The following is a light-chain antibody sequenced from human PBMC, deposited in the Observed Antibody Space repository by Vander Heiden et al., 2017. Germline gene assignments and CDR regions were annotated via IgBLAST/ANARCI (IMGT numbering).Light chain of an antibody. CDR3: HQYGNSPPDT. CDR1: HSVRSNY. V-gene: IGKV3-20*01. J-gene: IGKJ2*01. Sequence: ETVLTQSPGTLSLSPGESATLSCRASHSVRSNYLAWYQQKPGQAPRLLIYGASSRATGIPDRFSGSWYGTDFTLTISRLEPEDSAVYYCHQYGNSPPDTFGQGTKLEIK. CDR2: GAS.